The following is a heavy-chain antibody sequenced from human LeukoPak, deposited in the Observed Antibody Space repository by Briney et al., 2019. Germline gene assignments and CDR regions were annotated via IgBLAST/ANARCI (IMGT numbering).Heavy chain of an antibody. J-gene: IGHJ4*02. CDR2: ISGSGGST. Sequence: PGGSLRLSCAASGFTLRSYAMSWVRQAPGKGLEWVSTISGSGGSTDYADSVKGRFTISRDNSKNTLYLQMNSLSAEDTAVYYCAKAGWLSYYFDYWGQGTLVTVSS. V-gene: IGHV3-23*01. D-gene: IGHD6-19*01. CDR1: GFTLRSYA. CDR3: AKAGWLSYYFDY.